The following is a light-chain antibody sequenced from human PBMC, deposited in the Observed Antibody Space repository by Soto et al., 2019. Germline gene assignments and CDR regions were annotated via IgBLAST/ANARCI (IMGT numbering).Light chain of an antibody. V-gene: IGKV1-5*03. CDR2: KAS. J-gene: IGKJ4*01. Sequence: DIQMTQSPSTLSASVGDRVTITCRASQSISSWLAWYQQKPGKAPKLLIYKASSLESGVPSRFSGSGSGTEFSLSISSLQPDDFATYYCQQYYSCPLTFGGGTKVEIK. CDR3: QQYYSCPLT. CDR1: QSISSW.